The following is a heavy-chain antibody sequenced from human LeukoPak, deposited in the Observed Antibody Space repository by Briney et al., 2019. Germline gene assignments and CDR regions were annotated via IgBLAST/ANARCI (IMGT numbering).Heavy chain of an antibody. CDR3: ARGAWSPVTTPDY. D-gene: IGHD4-17*01. J-gene: IGHJ4*02. CDR2: MNPNSGNA. CDR1: GYTFTSYD. V-gene: IGHV1-8*01. Sequence: ASVKVSCKASGYTFTSYDINWVRQATGQGLEWMGWMNPNSGNAGYAQKFQGRVSLTRNTSISTAYMELSSLRSGDTAVYYCARGAWSPVTTPDYWGQGTLVTVSS.